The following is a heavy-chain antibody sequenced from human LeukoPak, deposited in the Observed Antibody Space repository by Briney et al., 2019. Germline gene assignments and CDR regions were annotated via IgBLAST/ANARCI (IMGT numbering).Heavy chain of an antibody. CDR3: ARDMDTTRRQFDY. D-gene: IGHD5-18*01. V-gene: IGHV3-21*01. Sequence: GGSLRLSCAASGFTFSSYSMNWVRQAPGKGLEWVSSISSSSSYIYYADSVKGRFTISRDNAKSSLCLQMNSLRAEDTAVYYCARDMDTTRRQFDYWGQGTLVTVSS. CDR2: ISSSSSYI. CDR1: GFTFSSYS. J-gene: IGHJ4*02.